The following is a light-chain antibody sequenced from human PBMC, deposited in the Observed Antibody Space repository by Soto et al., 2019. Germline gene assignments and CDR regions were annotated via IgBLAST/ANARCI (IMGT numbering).Light chain of an antibody. Sequence: DIVFTQYPGTLAFSPGERATLSFKASQTVDSSYLAWYQQRPGQAPSLLIYGASSRATGFPDRFSGSGSGTDFTLTISRLEPGDSAVYYCQHYASSPLTFGGGTKVDI. J-gene: IGKJ4*01. CDR3: QHYASSPLT. CDR2: GAS. V-gene: IGKV3-20*01. CDR1: QTVDSSY.